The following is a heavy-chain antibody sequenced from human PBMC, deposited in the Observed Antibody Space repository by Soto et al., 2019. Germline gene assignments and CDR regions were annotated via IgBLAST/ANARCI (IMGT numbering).Heavy chain of an antibody. J-gene: IGHJ3*02. D-gene: IGHD6-19*01. Sequence: GGSLRLSCAASGFTFSSYWMSWVRQAPGKGLEWVANIKQDGSEKYYVDSVKGQFTISRDNAKNSLYLQMNRLRAEDTAVYYCARWGAVAGPDAFDIWGQGTMVTVSS. V-gene: IGHV3-7*05. CDR3: ARWGAVAGPDAFDI. CDR2: IKQDGSEK. CDR1: GFTFSSYW.